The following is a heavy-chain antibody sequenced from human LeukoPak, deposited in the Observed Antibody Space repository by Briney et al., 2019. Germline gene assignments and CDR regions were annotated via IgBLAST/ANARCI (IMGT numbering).Heavy chain of an antibody. D-gene: IGHD5-12*01. V-gene: IGHV1-46*01. CDR3: ARGVGYTSWSGSAFDI. Sequence: ASVKVSCKASGYTFTSYYMHWVRQAPGQGLESMGIINPSGDSTSYAQQFQGRVTMTRDTSTSPVYMELSSLRSEDTAVYYCARGVGYTSWSGSAFDIGGQGTMVTVSS. CDR1: GYTFTSYY. CDR2: INPSGDST. J-gene: IGHJ3*02.